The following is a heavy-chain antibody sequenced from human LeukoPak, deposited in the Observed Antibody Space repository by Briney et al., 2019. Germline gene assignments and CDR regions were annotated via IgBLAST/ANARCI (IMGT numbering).Heavy chain of an antibody. Sequence: SETLSLTCTVSGGSISSSSYYWAWIRQPPGKELKWIGSIFYSGSTYYNPSLKSRVTISVDTSRNQISLSLSSVTAADTAVYFCATSQWLAFDYWGQGTLVTVSS. D-gene: IGHD5-24*01. CDR1: GGSISSSSYY. J-gene: IGHJ4*02. CDR3: ATSQWLAFDY. CDR2: IFYSGST. V-gene: IGHV4-39*07.